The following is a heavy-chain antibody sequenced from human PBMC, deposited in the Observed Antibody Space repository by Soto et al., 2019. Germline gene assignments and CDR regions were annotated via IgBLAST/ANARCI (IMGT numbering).Heavy chain of an antibody. CDR1: RSTFSDYG. CDR2: ISYDGSNK. Sequence: GGSLRLSCAASRSTFSDYGMHWVRQAPGKGLEWVALISYDGSNKYYADSVKGRFTISRDNSKNTLYLQMNSLRAEDTAVYYCAKDSGDFWGQGTLGTVSS. V-gene: IGHV3-30*18. CDR3: AKDSGDF. J-gene: IGHJ4*02.